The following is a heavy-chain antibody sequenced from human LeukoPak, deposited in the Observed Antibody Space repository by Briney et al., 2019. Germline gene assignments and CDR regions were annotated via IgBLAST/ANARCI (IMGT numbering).Heavy chain of an antibody. CDR2: IYSGGST. CDR1: GFTVSSNY. V-gene: IGHV3-53*01. J-gene: IGHJ3*02. CDR3: ARGGKAAAADVLDI. D-gene: IGHD6-13*01. Sequence: GGSLRLSCAASGFTVSSNYMSWVRQAPGKGLEWVSVIYSGGSTYYADSVKGRFTISRDNSKNTLYLQMNSLRAEDTAVYYCARGGKAAAADVLDIWGQGTMVTVSS.